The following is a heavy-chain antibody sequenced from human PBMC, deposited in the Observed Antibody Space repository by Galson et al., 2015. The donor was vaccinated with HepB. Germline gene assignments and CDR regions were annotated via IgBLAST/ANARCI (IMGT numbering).Heavy chain of an antibody. J-gene: IGHJ4*02. Sequence: TLSLTCTVSGGSISSGSYYWSWIRQPAGKGLEWIGRIYTSGSTNYNPSLKSRVTMSVDTSKNQFSLKLTSVTAADTAVYYCAEGLRWSDYWGQGTLVTVSS. D-gene: IGHD4-23*01. CDR3: AEGLRWSDY. CDR1: GGSISSGSYY. V-gene: IGHV4-61*02. CDR2: IYTSGST.